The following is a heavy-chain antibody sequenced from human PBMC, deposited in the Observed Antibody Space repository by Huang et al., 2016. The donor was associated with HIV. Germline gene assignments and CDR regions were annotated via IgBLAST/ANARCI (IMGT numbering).Heavy chain of an antibody. CDR1: GDSISGHS. CDR3: ARMDTSMARDFYYYMDV. CDR2: VSSAGRT. J-gene: IGHJ6*03. Sequence: QVQLQESGPGLVRPSGTLSLTCTVSGDSISGHSWSWIRQHPGKGLAWMGTVSSAGRTRYNPSLKSRVTITTDTSKNEFSLKVASVTAADTAMYFCARMDTSMARDFYYYMDVWGKGTPATVS. V-gene: IGHV4-4*08. D-gene: IGHD5-18*01.